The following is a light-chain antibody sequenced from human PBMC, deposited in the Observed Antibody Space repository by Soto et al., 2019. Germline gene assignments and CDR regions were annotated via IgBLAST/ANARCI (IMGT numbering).Light chain of an antibody. CDR2: GES. CDR1: QSVSSN. CDR3: QKYNNWPGT. V-gene: IGKV3-15*01. Sequence: EIVMTQPPATLSVSPGERATLSCRASQSVSSNLAWYQQKTGQAPRLVIYGESTRATGIPDRFSGSGSGTEFNLTISRLQSEDFAVYYCQKYNNWPGTCGQGTKVDIK. J-gene: IGKJ1*01.